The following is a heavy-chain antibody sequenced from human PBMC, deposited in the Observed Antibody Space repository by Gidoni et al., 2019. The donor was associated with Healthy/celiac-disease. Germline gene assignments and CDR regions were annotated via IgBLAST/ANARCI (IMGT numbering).Heavy chain of an antibody. J-gene: IGHJ4*02. Sequence: EVQLVESGGGLVQPGGSLRLSCAASGFPFSSYWLSWVRQAPGKGLEWVANIKQDGSEKYYVDSVKGRFTISRDNAKNSLYLQMNSLRAEDTAVYYCARDDVVTAIWSYYFDYWGQGTLVTVSS. CDR2: IKQDGSEK. V-gene: IGHV3-7*01. CDR1: GFPFSSYW. D-gene: IGHD2-21*02. CDR3: ARDDVVTAIWSYYFDY.